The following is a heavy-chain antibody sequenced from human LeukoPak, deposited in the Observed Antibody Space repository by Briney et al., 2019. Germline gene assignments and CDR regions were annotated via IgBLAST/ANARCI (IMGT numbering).Heavy chain of an antibody. V-gene: IGHV7-4-1*02. D-gene: IGHD3-22*01. CDR3: ARDRPVPYYYDSSGPRFDP. J-gene: IGHJ5*02. CDR2: INTNTGNP. CDR1: GYTFSSYA. Sequence: ASVKVSCKASGYTFSSYAMNWVRQAPGQGLEWMGWINTNTGNPTYAQGFTGRFVFSLDTSASTAYLQISSLKAEDTAVYYCARDRPVPYYYDSSGPRFDPWGQGTLVTVSS.